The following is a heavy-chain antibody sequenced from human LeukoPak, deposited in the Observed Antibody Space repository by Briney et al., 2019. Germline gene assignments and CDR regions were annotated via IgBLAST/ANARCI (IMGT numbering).Heavy chain of an antibody. D-gene: IGHD5-24*01. V-gene: IGHV3-23*01. Sequence: PGGSLRLSCTASGFTFSSYAMSWVRQAPGKVLEWVSSIIPDSSVTFYADSVKGRFTISRDNSKNKVDLQMNRLRAAGSAQYFCAKDPGGGATIDSWGQGVLVSVS. CDR2: IIPDSSVT. CDR1: GFTFSSYA. J-gene: IGHJ5*01. CDR3: AKDPGGGATIDS.